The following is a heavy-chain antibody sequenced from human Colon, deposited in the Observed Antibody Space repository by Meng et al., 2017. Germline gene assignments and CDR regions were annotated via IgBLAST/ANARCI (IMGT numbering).Heavy chain of an antibody. J-gene: IGHJ4*02. Sequence: QVQLVQSGAEVKKPGASVTVSCKASGYTLYIHWVRLRPGEGLEWMGRINPRTGDTKSAQSFQGRVTMTRDTSTTTFSMDLRSLTTDDSAIYFCAREGADGGSIDLWGQGTLVTVSS. CDR1: GYTLY. CDR3: AREGADGGSIDL. D-gene: IGHD2-15*01. CDR2: INPRTGDT. V-gene: IGHV1-2*06.